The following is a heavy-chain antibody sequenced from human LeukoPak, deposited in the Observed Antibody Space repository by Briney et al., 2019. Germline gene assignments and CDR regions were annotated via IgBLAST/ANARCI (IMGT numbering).Heavy chain of an antibody. D-gene: IGHD6-13*01. CDR1: GYTFTDYY. J-gene: IGHJ3*02. V-gene: IGHV1-2*02. Sequence: ASVKVSCKASGYTFTDYYMHWVRQAPGQGLEWMGWINPNSGGINYAQKFQGGVTMTGDTSISTAYMELSRLKSDDTAVYYCARGSRFSAAGKAASDIWGQGTMVTVSS. CDR2: INPNSGGI. CDR3: ARGSRFSAAGKAASDI.